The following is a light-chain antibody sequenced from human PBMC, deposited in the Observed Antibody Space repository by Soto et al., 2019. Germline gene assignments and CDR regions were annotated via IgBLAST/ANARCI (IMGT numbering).Light chain of an antibody. CDR2: GNS. J-gene: IGLJ1*01. CDR3: QSYESSLSGAYV. V-gene: IGLV1-40*01. Sequence: QSVLTQPPSVSGAPGQRVTISCTGSSSNIGAGYDVHWYQQLPGTAPKLLIYGNSNRPSGVPDRFSGSKSGTSASLAITGLQAEDEADYYCQSYESSLSGAYVFGTGTKVPVL. CDR1: SSNIGAGYD.